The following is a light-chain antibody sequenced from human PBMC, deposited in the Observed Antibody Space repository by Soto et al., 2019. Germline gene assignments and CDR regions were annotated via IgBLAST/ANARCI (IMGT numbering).Light chain of an antibody. J-gene: IGLJ1*01. Sequence: QSALTQPPSVSGSPGQSVAIYCTGTSSDVGSYNRVSWYQQPPGAAPKLMIYEVSNRPSGVPDRFSGAKSGNTASLTIAGLQAGGEADYYCNSYTASSTDVFGTGTKLTVL. CDR2: EVS. CDR1: SSDVGSYNR. CDR3: NSYTASSTDV. V-gene: IGLV2-18*02.